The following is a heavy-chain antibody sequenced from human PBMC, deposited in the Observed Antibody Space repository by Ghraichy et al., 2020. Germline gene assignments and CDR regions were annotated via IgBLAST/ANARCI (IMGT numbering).Heavy chain of an antibody. Sequence: SETLSLTCTVSGGSISSYYWSWIRQPPGKGLEWIGYIYYSGSTNYNPSLKSRLTISVDTSENQFSLKLSSVTAADTAVYYCARFKRTWYFDLWGRGTLVTFSS. V-gene: IGHV4-59*01. CDR2: IYYSGST. CDR3: ARFKRTWYFDL. CDR1: GGSISSYY. J-gene: IGHJ2*01.